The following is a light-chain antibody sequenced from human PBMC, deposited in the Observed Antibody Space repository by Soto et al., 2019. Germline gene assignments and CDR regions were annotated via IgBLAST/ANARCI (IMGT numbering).Light chain of an antibody. J-gene: IGKJ5*01. CDR2: DAS. CDR3: QQCGSSST. V-gene: IGKV3-11*01. CDR1: QSVSSY. Sequence: EIVLPPSPATLSLSPGERAPLSCRASQSVSSYLAWYQQKPGQAPRLLIYDASNRATGVPARFSGSGSGTDFTLTISRLEPEDFAVYYRQQCGSSSTCGQGTRREIK.